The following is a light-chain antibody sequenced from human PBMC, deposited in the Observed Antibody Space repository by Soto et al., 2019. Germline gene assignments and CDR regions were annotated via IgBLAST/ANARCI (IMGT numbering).Light chain of an antibody. J-gene: IGKJ1*01. V-gene: IGKV3-15*01. CDR1: QSISSN. CDR3: QQYNNWPRT. Sequence: EIVMTQSPATLSVSPGEGATLSCRASQSISSNLAWYQQKPGQAPRLLIYGASTRATSIPAWFSGSGSGTDFTLTISSLQSEDFAVYYCQQYNNWPRTFGQGTKVDIK. CDR2: GAS.